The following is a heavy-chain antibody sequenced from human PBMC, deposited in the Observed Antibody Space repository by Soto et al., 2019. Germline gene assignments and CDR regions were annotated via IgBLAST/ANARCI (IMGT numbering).Heavy chain of an antibody. V-gene: IGHV1-58*01. J-gene: IGHJ3*02. CDR2: IVVGSGNT. CDR3: AERDGEAFDI. D-gene: IGHD3-10*01. Sequence: SVKVSCKASGLTFTSSAVQWLRQARGQRLEWIGWIVVGSGNTNYAQKFQERVTITRDMSTSTAYMELSSLRSEDTAVYYCAERDGEAFDIWVQGTMVTVSS. CDR1: GLTFTSSA.